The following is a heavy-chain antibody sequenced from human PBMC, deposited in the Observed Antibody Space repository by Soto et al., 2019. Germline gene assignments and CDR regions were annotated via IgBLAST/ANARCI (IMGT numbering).Heavy chain of an antibody. V-gene: IGHV3-23*01. CDR1: GFTFSSYA. Sequence: GGSLRLSCAASGFTFSSYAMSWVRQAPGKGLEWVSAISGSGGSTYYADSVKGRFTISRDNSKNTLYLQMNSLRAEDTAVYYCAKDPGDGSGWLLDYWGQGTLVTVSS. CDR2: ISGSGGST. CDR3: AKDPGDGSGWLLDY. J-gene: IGHJ4*02. D-gene: IGHD6-19*01.